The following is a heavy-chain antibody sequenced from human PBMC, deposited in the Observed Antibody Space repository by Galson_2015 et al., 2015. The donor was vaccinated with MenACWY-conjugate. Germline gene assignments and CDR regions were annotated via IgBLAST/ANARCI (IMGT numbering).Heavy chain of an antibody. V-gene: IGHV4-4*02. CDR3: TRDGAVASDAFDI. CDR2: ISHTGRT. Sequence: ETLSLTCAVSGGSISSSDWWSWVRQPPGKGLEWIGEISHTGRTNYNPSLKSRVTISLDKSRNQFSLKVNSVTAADTAVYYCTRDGAVASDAFDIWGQGTLVIVSS. CDR1: GGSISSSDW. J-gene: IGHJ3*02. D-gene: IGHD6-19*01.